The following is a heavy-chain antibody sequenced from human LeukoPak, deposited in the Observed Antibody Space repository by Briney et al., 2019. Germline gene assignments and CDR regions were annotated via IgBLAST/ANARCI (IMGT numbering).Heavy chain of an antibody. Sequence: SVKVSCKASGYTFTSSGVSWVRQAPGQGLEWMGWISAYNGDINYAQKFQGRVTMTTDTSTSTAYMELRSLRSDDTAIYYCARVGRGYGGNRFSDYWGQGTLVTVSS. J-gene: IGHJ4*02. CDR2: ISAYNGDI. CDR3: ARVGRGYGGNRFSDY. D-gene: IGHD4-23*01. V-gene: IGHV1-18*01. CDR1: GYTFTSSG.